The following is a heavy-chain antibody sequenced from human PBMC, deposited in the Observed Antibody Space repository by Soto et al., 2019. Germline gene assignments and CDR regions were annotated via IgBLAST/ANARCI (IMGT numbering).Heavy chain of an antibody. V-gene: IGHV2-5*02. Sequence: SGPTLVNPTQTLTLTCTFSGFSLSTSGVGVGWIRQPPGKALEWLALIYWDDDKRYSPSLKSRLTITKDTSKNQVVLTMTNMDPVDTATYYCAHRRAYCSGGSCYSIWSDPWGQGTLVTVSS. CDR2: IYWDDDK. J-gene: IGHJ5*02. CDR3: AHRRAYCSGGSCYSIWSDP. D-gene: IGHD2-15*01. CDR1: GFSLSTSGVG.